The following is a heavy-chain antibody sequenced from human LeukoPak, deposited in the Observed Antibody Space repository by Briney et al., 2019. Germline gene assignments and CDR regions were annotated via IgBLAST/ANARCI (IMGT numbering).Heavy chain of an antibody. D-gene: IGHD3-9*01. CDR2: SIPIFGTA. CDR3: ARDSQYYDILTGYYELVY. CDR1: GRTFSSYA. J-gene: IGHJ4*02. V-gene: IGHV1-69*05. Sequence: SGKVSCKASGRTFSSYAISWGRQAPGQGLEWMGRSIPIFGTANYAQTLQGRVTITTDDSTSTAYMELSSLRSEDTAVYYCARDSQYYDILTGYYELVYWGQGTLVTVSS.